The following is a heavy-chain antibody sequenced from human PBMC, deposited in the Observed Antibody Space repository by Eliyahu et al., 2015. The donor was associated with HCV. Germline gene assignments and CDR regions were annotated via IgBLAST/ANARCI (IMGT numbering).Heavy chain of an antibody. Sequence: EAQLVESGGGLVQPGGSLRLSCAXSGLXFSAYSMNWVRRAPGKGXGWVAYISTASXTIXYADSVKGRXTISRDSDRLYLQMDSLRVEDTAVYFCARDASEHMPYGMDVXGQGTTVXVSS. J-gene: IGHJ6*02. D-gene: IGHD2-2*01. CDR2: ISTASXTI. CDR1: GLXFSAYS. V-gene: IGHV3-48*01. CDR3: ARDASEHMPYGMDV.